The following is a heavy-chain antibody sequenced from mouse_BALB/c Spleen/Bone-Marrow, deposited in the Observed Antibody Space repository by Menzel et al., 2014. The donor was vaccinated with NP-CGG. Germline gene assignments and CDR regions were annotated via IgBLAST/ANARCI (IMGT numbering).Heavy chain of an antibody. CDR2: ISDGGSYT. CDR1: GFTFSDYY. V-gene: IGHV5-4*02. J-gene: IGHJ3*01. D-gene: IGHD4-1*01. Sequence: EVQGVESGGDLVKPGGSLRLSCAASGFTFSDYYMYWIRQTPEKRLEWVATISDGGSYTNYADSVKGRFTISRDNAKNNLYLQMSSLKSEVTAMYYCTRGLGWFGYWGQGTLVTVSA. CDR3: TRGLGWFGY.